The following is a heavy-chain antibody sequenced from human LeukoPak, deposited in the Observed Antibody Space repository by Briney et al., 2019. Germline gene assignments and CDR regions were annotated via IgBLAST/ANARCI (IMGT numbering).Heavy chain of an antibody. CDR2: ISSSSTYV. V-gene: IGHV3-21*01. Sequence: PGGSLRLSCVASGFTFITYSMNWVRQAPGKGLEWVSSISSSSTYVKYADSLKGRFTISRDNAKNSLYLQMNTLRAEDMAVYYCARASDYGGAFYWYFDLWGRGTLVTVSS. CDR1: GFTFITYS. J-gene: IGHJ2*01. D-gene: IGHD4-23*01. CDR3: ARASDYGGAFYWYFDL.